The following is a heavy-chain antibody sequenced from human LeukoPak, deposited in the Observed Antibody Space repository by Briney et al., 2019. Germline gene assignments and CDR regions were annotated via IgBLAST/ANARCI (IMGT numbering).Heavy chain of an antibody. CDR3: ARGVSGSYYPNY. CDR1: GFTFSSYS. D-gene: IGHD3-10*01. V-gene: IGHV3-48*01. Sequence: PGESLRLSCAASGFTFSSYSITSVRQAPGKGRGWDSYISSSSRTINYADSVKGRFTISRDKPKNSLYLQMNSLRAEDTAVYYCARGVSGSYYPNYWGRGTLVTVSS. CDR2: ISSSSRTI. J-gene: IGHJ4*02.